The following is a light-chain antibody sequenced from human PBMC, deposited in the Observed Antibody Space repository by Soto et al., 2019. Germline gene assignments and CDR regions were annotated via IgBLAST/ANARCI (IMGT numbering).Light chain of an antibody. Sequence: DIVMAQSPATLSVSPGERATLSCRASQSVSSNLAWYQQKPGQAPRLLIYGASTRATGIPARFRGSGSGTEFTLTISRLQSEDYAVYYCQQYNNWPPWTFGQGTKVEIK. CDR1: QSVSSN. CDR3: QQYNNWPPWT. V-gene: IGKV3-15*01. CDR2: GAS. J-gene: IGKJ1*01.